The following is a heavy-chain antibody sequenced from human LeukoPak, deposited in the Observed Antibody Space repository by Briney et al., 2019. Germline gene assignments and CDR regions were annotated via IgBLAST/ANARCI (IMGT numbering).Heavy chain of an antibody. J-gene: IGHJ4*02. V-gene: IGHV3-49*03. CDR3: SRAPYYDFWCDY. Sequence: PGGSLRLSCTASGFTFGDSGMSWFRQAPGKGLEWVGFIRSKAYGGAVEYAASVKGRFTISRDDSKSIAYLLMNSLKTEDTAVYYCSRAPYYDFWCDYWGQGTLVTVSP. CDR1: GFTFGDSG. D-gene: IGHD3-3*01. CDR2: IRSKAYGGAV.